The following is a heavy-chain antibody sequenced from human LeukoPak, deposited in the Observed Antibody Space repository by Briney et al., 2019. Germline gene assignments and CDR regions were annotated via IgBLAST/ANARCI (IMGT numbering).Heavy chain of an antibody. CDR2: ISGSGGST. Sequence: GGSLRLSCAAYGFTFSSYAMTWVRQAPGKGLEWVSVISGSGGSTYYADSVKGRFTISRDNSKNTLYLQMNSLRAEDTAVYYCAPRGGEPVYWGQGTLVTVSS. J-gene: IGHJ4*02. CDR3: APRGGEPVY. V-gene: IGHV3-23*01. CDR1: GFTFSSYA. D-gene: IGHD3-16*01.